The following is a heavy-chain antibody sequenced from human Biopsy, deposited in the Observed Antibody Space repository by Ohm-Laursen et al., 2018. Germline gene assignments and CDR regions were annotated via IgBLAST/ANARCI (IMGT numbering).Heavy chain of an antibody. D-gene: IGHD3-9*01. CDR1: GFTLSDG. CDR2: ITSDSGRI. J-gene: IGHJ4*02. V-gene: IGHV3-23*01. CDR3: ARHLRYNDY. Sequence: SLRLSCAASGFTLSDGMTWVRQAAGKGLVWVSSITSDSGRIFYADSVRDRFTISRDNSKNTLYLQMNSLRAEDTAEYYCARHLRYNDYWGQGTLVTVSS.